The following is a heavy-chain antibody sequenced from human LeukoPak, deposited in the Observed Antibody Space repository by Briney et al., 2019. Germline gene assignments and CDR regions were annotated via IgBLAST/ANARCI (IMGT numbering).Heavy chain of an antibody. J-gene: IGHJ4*02. V-gene: IGHV1-46*01. Sequence: GASVKVSCKASGYTFTSYYMHWVRQAPGQGLEWMGIINPSGGSTSYAQKFQGRVTMTRDTSTSTVYLELSSLRSEDTAVYYCARGYSVGAKWGLNWGQGTLVTVSP. CDR1: GYTFTSYY. CDR2: INPSGGST. CDR3: ARGYSVGAKWGLN. D-gene: IGHD1-26*01.